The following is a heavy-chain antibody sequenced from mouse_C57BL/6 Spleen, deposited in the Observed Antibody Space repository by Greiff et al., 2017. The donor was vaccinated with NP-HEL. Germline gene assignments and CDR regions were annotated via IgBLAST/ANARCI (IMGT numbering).Heavy chain of an antibody. CDR1: GYTFTSYW. V-gene: IGHV1-64*01. D-gene: IGHD2-1*01. Sequence: QVQLQQPGAELVKPGASVKLSCKASGYTFTSYWMHWVKQRPGQGLEWIGMIHPNSGSTNYNEKFKSKATLTIDKSSSTAYMQLSSLTSEDSAVYYCASRDGNGYAMDYWGQGTSVTVSS. CDR3: ASRDGNGYAMDY. J-gene: IGHJ4*01. CDR2: IHPNSGST.